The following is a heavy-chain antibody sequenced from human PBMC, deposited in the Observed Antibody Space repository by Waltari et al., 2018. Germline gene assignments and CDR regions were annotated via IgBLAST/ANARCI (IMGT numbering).Heavy chain of an antibody. J-gene: IGHJ4*02. D-gene: IGHD3-10*01. CDR3: ARTLFGN. CDR1: GFTVSTNY. Sequence: EVQLVESGGGLVQPGGSLRLSCAASGFTVSTNYMSWVRQAPGKGLEWVSIIYGGGSTYSADSVRGRFTISRDISKNTVYLQMNSLRAEDTAVYYCARTLFGNWGQGTLVTVSS. CDR2: IYGGGST. V-gene: IGHV3-66*02.